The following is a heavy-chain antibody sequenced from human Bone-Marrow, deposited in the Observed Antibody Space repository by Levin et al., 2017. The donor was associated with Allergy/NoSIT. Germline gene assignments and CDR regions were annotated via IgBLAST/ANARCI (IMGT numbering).Heavy chain of an antibody. CDR1: GGIFSNHA. D-gene: IGHD3-22*01. Sequence: ASVKVSCMASGGIFSNHAINWVRQAPGQGLEWMGAIIPVFGIVHYSQKFQGRVTITADESTSTAYMDLSSLRSEDTAVSYCARTKPYDTSGYYYVGYDSWGQGTLVTVSS. V-gene: IGHV1-69*13. CDR3: ARTKPYDTSGYYYVGYDS. CDR2: IIPVFGIV. J-gene: IGHJ4*02.